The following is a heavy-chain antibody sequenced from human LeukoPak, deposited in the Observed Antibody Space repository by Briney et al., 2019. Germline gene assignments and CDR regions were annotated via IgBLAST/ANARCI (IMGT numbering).Heavy chain of an antibody. J-gene: IGHJ4*02. Sequence: SVKVSCKTSGYTFTSYGISWVRQAPGQGLEGMGWISAFNGNTKYAQNFQDRVTMATDTSTGTAYMELRSLRSDDTAVYYCARTCIGGTCYFIYWGQGTLVTVSS. CDR2: ISAFNGNT. V-gene: IGHV1-18*01. CDR1: GYTFTSYG. CDR3: ARTCIGGTCYFIY. D-gene: IGHD2-15*01.